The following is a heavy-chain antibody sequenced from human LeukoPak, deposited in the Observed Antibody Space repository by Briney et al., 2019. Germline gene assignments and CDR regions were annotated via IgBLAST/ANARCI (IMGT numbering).Heavy chain of an antibody. CDR2: ISWNSGSI. Sequence: GGSLRLSCAASGFTFDDYAMHWVRQAPGKGLEWVSGISWNSGSIGYADSVKGRFTISRDNAKNSLYLQMSSLGADDTAVYYCAKGGEAVAQVYYYYMDVWGKGTTVTVSS. J-gene: IGHJ6*03. CDR3: AKGGEAVAQVYYYYMDV. V-gene: IGHV3-9*01. CDR1: GFTFDDYA. D-gene: IGHD6-19*01.